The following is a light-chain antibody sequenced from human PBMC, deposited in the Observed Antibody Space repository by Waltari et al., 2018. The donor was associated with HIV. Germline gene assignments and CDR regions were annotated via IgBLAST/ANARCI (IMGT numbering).Light chain of an antibody. V-gene: IGKV1-9*01. J-gene: IGKJ4*01. Sequence: DIQLTQSPPFLPASVGARVTITCRTSQAISNYLAWYQQTSGNAPKPLIYAASTLQSGVPSRFSGSGSGTEFTLTINSLQPEDFATYYCQQLDTYTQITFGGGTKVEIK. CDR3: QQLDTYTQIT. CDR1: QAISNY. CDR2: AAS.